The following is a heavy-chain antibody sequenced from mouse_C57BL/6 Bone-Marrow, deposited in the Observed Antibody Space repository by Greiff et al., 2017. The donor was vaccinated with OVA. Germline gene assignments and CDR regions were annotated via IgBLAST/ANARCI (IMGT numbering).Heavy chain of an antibody. D-gene: IGHD2-1*01. J-gene: IGHJ4*01. CDR1: GFTFSSYA. Sequence: EVQLVESGGGLVKPGGSLKLSCAASGFTFSSYAMSWVRQTPEKRLEWVATISDGGSYTYYPDNVKGRFTISRDNAKNNLYLQMSHLKSEDTALYYCARKGNCDAMDYWGQGTSVTVSS. V-gene: IGHV5-4*01. CDR2: ISDGGSYT. CDR3: ARKGNCDAMDY.